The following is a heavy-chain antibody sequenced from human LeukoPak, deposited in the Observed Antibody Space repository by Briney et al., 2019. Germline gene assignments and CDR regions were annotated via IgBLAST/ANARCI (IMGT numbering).Heavy chain of an antibody. CDR2: INPNSGGT. CDR1: GYIFSGYY. V-gene: IGHV1-2*02. D-gene: IGHD2-2*01. CDR3: DRAHCSSTTCCPAY. Sequence: ASVKVSCKASGYIFSGYYMYWVRQAPGQGLEWMGWINPNSGGTENAQKFQGRVTMTRDTSISTAYMEVCRLTSNDTAVYYCDRAHCSSTTCCPAYWGQGTLVTVSS. J-gene: IGHJ4*02.